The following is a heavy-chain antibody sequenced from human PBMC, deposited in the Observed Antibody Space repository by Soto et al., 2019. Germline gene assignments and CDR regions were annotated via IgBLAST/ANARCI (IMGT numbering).Heavy chain of an antibody. Sequence: GGSLRLSCAASRFTFSTYEMNWVRQAPGKGLEWVSCISTSGSTVYYADSVKGRFTISRDNTRNSLYLQMNSPRDEDTALYYCVRYCSTTLCNGVATRTFDYWGQGTPVTVSS. J-gene: IGHJ4*02. CDR1: RFTFSTYE. V-gene: IGHV3-48*03. CDR3: VRYCSTTLCNGVATRTFDY. D-gene: IGHD2-2*01. CDR2: ISTSGSTV.